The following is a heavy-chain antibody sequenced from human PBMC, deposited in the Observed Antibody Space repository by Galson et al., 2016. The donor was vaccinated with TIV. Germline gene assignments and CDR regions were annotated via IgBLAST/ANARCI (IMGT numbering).Heavy chain of an antibody. V-gene: IGHV3-30*18. CDR1: GFTFSDYH. Sequence: SLRLSCAASGFTFSDYHMTWIRQAPGKGLEWVGLISYDGSNKWYADSVKGRFTISRDNSKNTLYLQMNSLRVEDTAVYYCAKVGARGYGDYPYYLAYWGQGTLVTVSS. CDR3: AKVGARGYGDYPYYLAY. J-gene: IGHJ4*02. CDR2: ISYDGSNK. D-gene: IGHD4-17*01.